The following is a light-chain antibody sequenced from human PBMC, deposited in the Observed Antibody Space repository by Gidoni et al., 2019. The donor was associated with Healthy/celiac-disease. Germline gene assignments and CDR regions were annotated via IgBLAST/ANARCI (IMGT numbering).Light chain of an antibody. V-gene: IGLV2-14*01. CDR2: EVS. CDR3: SSYTSSSTLV. Sequence: QSALTQPASVSGSPGQSITISCTGTSSDVGGYNYVSWYQQHPGNAPKLMIYEVSNRPSGVSNRFSGSNSGNTASLTISGLQAEDEADYYCSSYTSSSTLVFGGGTKLTVL. CDR1: SSDVGGYNY. J-gene: IGLJ2*01.